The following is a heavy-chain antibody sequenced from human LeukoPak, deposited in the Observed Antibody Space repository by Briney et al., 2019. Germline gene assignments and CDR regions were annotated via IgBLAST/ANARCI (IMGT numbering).Heavy chain of an antibody. J-gene: IGHJ4*02. Sequence: GGSLRLSCAASGFPFSSFGINWVRQAPGKGLEWVSAISPGGVSTYYADSVKGRFTISRDNSKNTLYLQINSLRAEDTAVYYCARDGKGLAYYFDYWGQGTLVTVSS. V-gene: IGHV3-23*01. CDR1: GFPFSSFG. CDR3: ARDGKGLAYYFDY. CDR2: ISPGGVST. D-gene: IGHD6-19*01.